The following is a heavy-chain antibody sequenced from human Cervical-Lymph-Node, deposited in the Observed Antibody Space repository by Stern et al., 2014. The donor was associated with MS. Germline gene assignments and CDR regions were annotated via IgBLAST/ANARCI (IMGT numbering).Heavy chain of an antibody. CDR2: GANNGNT. CDR3: ARLEMLNNNYVGESY. J-gene: IGHJ4*02. V-gene: IGHV1-18*04. D-gene: IGHD5-24*01. CDR1: GYAFTTYG. Sequence: QVQLVQSGAEVKKPGASVKVSCKASGYAFTTYGITWVRQAPGQGLEWVGWGANNGNTRYAQRVQGRVIMTRDTSTNTAYMELRSLRSGDTAVYYCARLEMLNNNYVGESYWGQGTLVTVSS.